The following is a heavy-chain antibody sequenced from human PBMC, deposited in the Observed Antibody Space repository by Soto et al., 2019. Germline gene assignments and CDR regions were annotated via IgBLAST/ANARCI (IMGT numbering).Heavy chain of an antibody. CDR1: GYSVSGNSAA. Sequence: SQTLALTCAISGYSVSGNSAACKFIRHSPSRGLEWLVSTYYRSKWYNDYAVSLKSRITINPDTSKNQFSLQLNSVTPEDTAVYYCARAQLGWYAAFDIWGQGTMVTVSS. D-gene: IGHD6-19*01. V-gene: IGHV6-1*01. J-gene: IGHJ3*02. CDR2: TYYRSKWYN. CDR3: ARAQLGWYAAFDI.